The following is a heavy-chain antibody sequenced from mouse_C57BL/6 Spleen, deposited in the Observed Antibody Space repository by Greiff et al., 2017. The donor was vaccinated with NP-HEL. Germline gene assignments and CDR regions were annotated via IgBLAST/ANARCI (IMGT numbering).Heavy chain of an antibody. V-gene: IGHV1-54*01. Sequence: QVHVKHSGAELVRPGTSVKVSCKASGYAFTNYLIEWVKQRPGQGLEWIGVINPGSGGTNYNEKFKGKATLTADKSSSTAYMQLSSLTSEDSAVYFCARSGFYGSSEDWYFDVWGTGTTVTVSS. CDR2: INPGSGGT. D-gene: IGHD1-1*01. CDR3: ARSGFYGSSEDWYFDV. CDR1: GYAFTNYL. J-gene: IGHJ1*03.